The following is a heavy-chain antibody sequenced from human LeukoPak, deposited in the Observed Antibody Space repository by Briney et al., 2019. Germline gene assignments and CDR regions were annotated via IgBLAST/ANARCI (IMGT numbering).Heavy chain of an antibody. D-gene: IGHD6-13*01. CDR1: GGTFSSYA. Sequence: SVKVSCKASGGTFSSYAISWVRQAPGQGLEWMGRIIPIFGTANYAQKFQGRVTIPTDESTSTAYMELSSLRSEDTAVYYCARDVDDSSWEFLRAWFDPWGQGTLVTVSS. CDR2: IIPIFGTA. CDR3: ARDVDDSSWEFLRAWFDP. J-gene: IGHJ5*02. V-gene: IGHV1-69*05.